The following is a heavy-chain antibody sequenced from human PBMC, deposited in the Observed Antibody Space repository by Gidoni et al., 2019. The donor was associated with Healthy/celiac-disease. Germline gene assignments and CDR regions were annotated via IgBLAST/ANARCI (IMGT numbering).Heavy chain of an antibody. V-gene: IGHV4-34*01. CDR3: ARLLNYDSSGYYGAGVFDY. CDR1: GGSFSGSY. J-gene: IGHJ4*02. D-gene: IGHD3-22*01. CDR2: INHSGST. Sequence: QVQLQQWGAGLLKPSETLSLTCAVYGGSFSGSYWSWIRQPPGKGLEWIGEINHSGSTNYNPSLKSRVTISVDTSKNQFSLKLSSVTAADTAVCYCARLLNYDSSGYYGAGVFDYWGQGTLVTVSS.